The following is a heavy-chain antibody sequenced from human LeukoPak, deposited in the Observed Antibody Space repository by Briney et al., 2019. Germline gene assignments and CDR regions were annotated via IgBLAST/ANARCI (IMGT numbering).Heavy chain of an antibody. CDR1: GFTFSNYW. J-gene: IGHJ2*01. D-gene: IGHD3-10*01. Sequence: GGSLRLSCAASGFTFSNYWMSWVRQAPGKGLEWLANINQDGSEMYYVDSVKGRFTISRDNGKNSLYLQINSLRADDTAVYYWGRDSGRLIRITNAHWFFRFWGRWTLV. V-gene: IGHV3-7*01. CDR3: GRDSGRLIRITNAHWFFRF. CDR2: INQDGSEM.